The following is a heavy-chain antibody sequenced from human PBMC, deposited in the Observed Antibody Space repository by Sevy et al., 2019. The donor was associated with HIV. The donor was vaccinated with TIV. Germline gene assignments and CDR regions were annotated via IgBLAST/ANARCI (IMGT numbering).Heavy chain of an antibody. J-gene: IGHJ4*02. CDR3: AKGYCSSTSCPSGDY. D-gene: IGHD2-2*01. CDR2: ISGSGGST. V-gene: IGHV3-23*01. Sequence: GGCLRLSCAASGFTFSSYAMSWVRQAPGKGLEWVSAISGSGGSTYYADSVKGRFTISRDNSKNTLYLQMNSLRAEDTAVYYCAKGYCSSTSCPSGDYWGQGTLVTVSS. CDR1: GFTFSSYA.